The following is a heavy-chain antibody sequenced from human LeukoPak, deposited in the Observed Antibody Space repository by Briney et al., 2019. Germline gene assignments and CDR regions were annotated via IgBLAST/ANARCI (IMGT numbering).Heavy chain of an antibody. D-gene: IGHD3-9*01. V-gene: IGHV3-21*01. CDR2: ISSSSSYI. J-gene: IGHJ4*02. CDR3: ARDLSHYDILTGYYEKKYSDY. Sequence: GGSLRLSCAASGFTFSSYSMNWVRQAPGKGLEWVSSISSSSSYIYYADSVKGRFTISRDNAKNSLYLQMNSLRAEDTAVYYCARDLSHYDILTGYYEKKYSDYWGQGTLVTVSS. CDR1: GFTFSSYS.